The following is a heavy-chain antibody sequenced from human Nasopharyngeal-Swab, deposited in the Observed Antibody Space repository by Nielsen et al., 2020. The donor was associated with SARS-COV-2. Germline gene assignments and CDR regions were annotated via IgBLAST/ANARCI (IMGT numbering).Heavy chain of an antibody. CDR3: TRCGGGCYSGRDY. J-gene: IGHJ4*02. D-gene: IGHD2-15*01. Sequence: GESLKISCAASGFTFSDSAIHWVRQASGEGLEWVARIRSKGNNYATAYSASVKGRFIIFRDDPTNMAYLQMNSLKTEDTAMYYCTRCGGGCYSGRDYWGQGTLV. CDR2: IRSKGNNYAT. V-gene: IGHV3-73*01. CDR1: GFTFSDSA.